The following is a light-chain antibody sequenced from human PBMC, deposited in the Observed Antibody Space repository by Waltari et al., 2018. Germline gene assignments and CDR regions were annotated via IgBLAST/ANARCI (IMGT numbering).Light chain of an antibody. CDR3: GTWDTSPSAV. Sequence: QSVLTQPPSVSAAPGQKVTISCSGDNSNIGSFFVSWYQHLPGTAPKLLIYGNNKRPSGIPDRFSGSKSGTSATLDITGLQTGDEADYFCGTWDTSPSAVFGGGTKLTVL. V-gene: IGLV1-51*01. CDR2: GNN. J-gene: IGLJ2*01. CDR1: NSNIGSFF.